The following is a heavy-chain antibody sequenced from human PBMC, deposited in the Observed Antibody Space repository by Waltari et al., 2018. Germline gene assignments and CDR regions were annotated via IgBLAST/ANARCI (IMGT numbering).Heavy chain of an antibody. CDR2: IYYSGST. D-gene: IGHD3-16*01. Sequence: QLQLQESGPGLVKPSETLSLTCTVSGGSISSSSYYWGWIRQPPGKGLEWIGSIYYSGSTASNPSLKSRVTISVDTSKNQFSLKLSSVTAADTAVYYCARHRSPLDYGERDWYFDLWGRGTLVTVSS. CDR1: GGSISSSSYY. CDR3: ARHRSPLDYGERDWYFDL. V-gene: IGHV4-39*01. J-gene: IGHJ2*01.